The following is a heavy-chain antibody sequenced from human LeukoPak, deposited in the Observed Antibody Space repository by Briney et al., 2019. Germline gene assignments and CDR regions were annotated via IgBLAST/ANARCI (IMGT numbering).Heavy chain of an antibody. D-gene: IGHD2-8*02. V-gene: IGHV4-59*02. Sequence: SETLSLTCSVSGDSVTSTYWSWIRQPPGKGLEWIAYGHHSESSNYNPSFRSRVTIPVDTSRNQFSLRLTSVTAADTAVYYCARESAGSLHDSTAAFHYWGQGILVIVSS. CDR1: GDSVTSTY. J-gene: IGHJ4*02. CDR2: GHHSESS. CDR3: ARESAGSLHDSTAAFHY.